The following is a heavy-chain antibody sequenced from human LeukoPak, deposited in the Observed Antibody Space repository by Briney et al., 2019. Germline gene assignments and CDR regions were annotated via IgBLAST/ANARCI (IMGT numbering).Heavy chain of an antibody. J-gene: IGHJ6*02. D-gene: IGHD1-26*01. CDR2: IIPVFNTA. V-gene: IGHV1-69*01. CDR3: ARISLGAIWGYYYGMDV. CDR1: GGTFSSYT. Sequence: GASVKVSCKASGGTFSSYTINWVRQAPGQGLEWMGGIIPVFNTAHYAQTFQGRVTITADESTSTAYMELNSLRSEDTAVFYCARISLGAIWGYYYGMDVWGQGTTVTVSS.